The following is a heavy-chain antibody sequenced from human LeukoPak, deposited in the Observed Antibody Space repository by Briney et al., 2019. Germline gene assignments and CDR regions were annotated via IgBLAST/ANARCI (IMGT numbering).Heavy chain of an antibody. J-gene: IGHJ3*02. CDR3: AKDASYYYDSLDAFDI. CDR2: ISGSGGST. V-gene: IGHV3-23*01. Sequence: PGGSLRLSCAASGFTFSSYAMSWVRQAPGKGLEWVSAISGSGGSTYYADSVKGRFTISRDNSKNTLYLQMNSLRAEDTVVYYCAKDASYYYDSLDAFDIWGQGTMVSVSS. D-gene: IGHD3-22*01. CDR1: GFTFSSYA.